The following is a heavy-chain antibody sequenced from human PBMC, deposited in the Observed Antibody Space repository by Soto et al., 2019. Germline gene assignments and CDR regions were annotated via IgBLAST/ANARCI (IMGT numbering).Heavy chain of an antibody. CDR2: ISYDGSNK. J-gene: IGHJ4*02. D-gene: IGHD2-2*01. CDR1: GFTFSSYG. V-gene: IGHV3-30*19. Sequence: QVQLVESGGGVVQPGRSLRLSCAASGFTFSSYGMHWVRQAPGKGLEWGAVISYDGSNKYYADSVKGRFTISRDNSKNTLYLQMNSLRAEDTAVYYCARDRDGYCSSTTCYSFDYWGQGTLVTVSS. CDR3: ARDRDGYCSSTTCYSFDY.